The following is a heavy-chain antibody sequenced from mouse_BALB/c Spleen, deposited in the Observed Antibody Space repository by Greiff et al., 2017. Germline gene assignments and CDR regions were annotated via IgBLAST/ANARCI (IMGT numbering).Heavy chain of an antibody. Sequence: VQLQQSGAELMKPGASLKISCKATGYTFSSYWIEWVKQRPGHGLEWIGEILPGSGSTNYNEKFKGKATFTADTSSNTAYMQLSSLTSEDSAVYYCARVDYDGYYYAMDYWGQGTSVTVSS. CDR2: ILPGSGST. J-gene: IGHJ4*01. V-gene: IGHV1-9*01. D-gene: IGHD2-4*01. CDR3: ARVDYDGYYYAMDY. CDR1: GYTFSSYW.